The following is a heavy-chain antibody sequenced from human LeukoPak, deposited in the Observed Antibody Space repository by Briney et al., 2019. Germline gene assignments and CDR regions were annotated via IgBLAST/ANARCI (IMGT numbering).Heavy chain of an antibody. D-gene: IGHD2-2*01. Sequence: PSETLSLTCAVYGGSFSGYYWSWLRQPPGKGLEWIVEINHSGSTNYNPSLKSRVTMSVDTSKNQFSLKLSSVTAADTAVYYCARDRGDIVVVPAAKDYYYYYYMDVWGKGTTVTISS. CDR1: GGSFSGYY. J-gene: IGHJ6*03. CDR2: INHSGST. CDR3: ARDRGDIVVVPAAKDYYYYYYMDV. V-gene: IGHV4-34*01.